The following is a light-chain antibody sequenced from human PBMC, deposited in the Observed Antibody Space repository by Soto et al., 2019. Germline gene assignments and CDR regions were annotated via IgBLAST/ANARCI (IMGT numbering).Light chain of an antibody. J-gene: IGLJ2*01. Sequence: QSVLTQPPSASGTPGQRVTLSCSGSSSNIGSNTVNWYQQLPGTAPKLLIYSNNQRPSGVPDRFSGSKSGTSASLAISGLQSEDEDDYYCAAWDDSLNGFVVFGGGTKLTVL. V-gene: IGLV1-44*01. CDR2: SNN. CDR3: AAWDDSLNGFVV. CDR1: SSNIGSNT.